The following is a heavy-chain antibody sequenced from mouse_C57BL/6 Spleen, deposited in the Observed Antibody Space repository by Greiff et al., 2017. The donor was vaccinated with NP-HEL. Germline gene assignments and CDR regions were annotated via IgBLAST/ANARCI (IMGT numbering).Heavy chain of an antibody. D-gene: IGHD2-12*01. Sequence: EVKLMESEGGLVQPGSSMKLSCTASGFTFSDYYMAWVRQVPEKGLEWVANINYDGSSTYYLDSLKSRFIISRDNAKNILYLQMSSLKSEDTATYYCARYSPIDYAMDYWGQGTSVTVSS. V-gene: IGHV5-16*01. CDR2: INYDGSST. CDR1: GFTFSDYY. CDR3: ARYSPIDYAMDY. J-gene: IGHJ4*01.